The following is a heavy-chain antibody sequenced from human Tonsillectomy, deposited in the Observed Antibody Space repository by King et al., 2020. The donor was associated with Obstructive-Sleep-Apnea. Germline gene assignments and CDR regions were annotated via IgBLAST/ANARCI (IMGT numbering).Heavy chain of an antibody. J-gene: IGHJ4*02. V-gene: IGHV4-59*01. D-gene: IGHD5-18*01. CDR1: GGSISSYY. Sequence: VQLQESGPGLVKPSETLSLTCTVSGGSISSYYWSWIRQPPGKGLEWIWYIYYSGSTNYNPSLKSRVTISADTSKNQFSLRLSSVTAADTAVYYCATQGYSYGPFDYWGQGTLVTVSS. CDR3: ATQGYSYGPFDY. CDR2: IYYSGST.